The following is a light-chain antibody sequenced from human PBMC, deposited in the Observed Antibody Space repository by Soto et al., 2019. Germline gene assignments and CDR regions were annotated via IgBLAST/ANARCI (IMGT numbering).Light chain of an antibody. CDR3: QQYGSSPT. J-gene: IGKJ4*01. V-gene: IGKV3-20*01. CDR1: QSVSNNY. Sequence: ESVLTQSPGTLSLSPGERTTLSCRASQSVSNNYLAWYQQKPGQAPRLLIYGTSSRATGIPDRFSGSGSGTDFTLTISGLEPEDFAVYSCQQYGSSPTFGGGTKVDIK. CDR2: GTS.